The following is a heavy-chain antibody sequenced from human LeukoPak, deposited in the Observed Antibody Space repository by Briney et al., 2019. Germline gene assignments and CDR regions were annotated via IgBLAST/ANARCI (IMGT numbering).Heavy chain of an antibody. CDR1: GFTFTSYA. CDR2: ISDSSGHT. V-gene: IGHV3-23*01. J-gene: IGHJ5*02. Sequence: PGGSLRLSCAASGFTFTSYAMSWVRQAPGKGLEWVSSISDSSGHTYYADSVRGRFTTSRDNADNSLYLQMNSLRAEDTAVYYCARDDCSGTSCAKHSNWFDPWGQGTLVTVSS. D-gene: IGHD2-2*01. CDR3: ARDDCSGTSCAKHSNWFDP.